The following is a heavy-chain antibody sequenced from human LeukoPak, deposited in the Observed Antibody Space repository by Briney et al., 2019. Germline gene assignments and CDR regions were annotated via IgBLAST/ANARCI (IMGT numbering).Heavy chain of an antibody. J-gene: IGHJ6*02. D-gene: IGHD6-13*01. CDR3: ARDREHIAAAGYYGMDV. V-gene: IGHV3-33*08. Sequence: GGSLRLSCAASGFTFSSYGMHWVRQAPGKGLEWVALIWYDGSNRYYADSVEGRFSISRDNSENTLYLQMNSLRAEDTAVYYCARDREHIAAAGYYGMDVWGQGTTVIVSS. CDR2: IWYDGSNR. CDR1: GFTFSSYG.